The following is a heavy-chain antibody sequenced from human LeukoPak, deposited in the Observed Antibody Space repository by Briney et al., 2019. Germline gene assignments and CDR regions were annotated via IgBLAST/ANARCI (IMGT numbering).Heavy chain of an antibody. D-gene: IGHD6-19*01. CDR1: GGSISSGGYS. Sequence: SETLSLTCAVSGGSISSGGYSWSWIRQPPGKGLEWIGYIYHSGSAYYNPSLKSRVTISVDRSKNQFSLKLSSVTAADTAVYYCARASQWLGSRWFDPWGQGTLVTVSS. V-gene: IGHV4-30-2*01. J-gene: IGHJ5*02. CDR2: IYHSGSA. CDR3: ARASQWLGSRWFDP.